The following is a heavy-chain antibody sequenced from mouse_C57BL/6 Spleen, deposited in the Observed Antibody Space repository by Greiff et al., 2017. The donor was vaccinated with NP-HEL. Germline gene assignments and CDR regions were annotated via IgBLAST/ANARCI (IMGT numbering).Heavy chain of an antibody. CDR3: ARRDNYVLCDDAMDY. CDR2: IDPEDGET. CDR1: GFNIKDYY. D-gene: IGHD1-3*01. Sequence: EVQLQQSGAELVKPGASVKLSCTASGFNIKDYYMHWVKQSTEQGLEWIGRIDPEDGETKYAPKCQGKATITADTTANAAYLQLSSLTSEDTAVYYCARRDNYVLCDDAMDYWGQGTVVTVSS. J-gene: IGHJ4*01. V-gene: IGHV14-2*01.